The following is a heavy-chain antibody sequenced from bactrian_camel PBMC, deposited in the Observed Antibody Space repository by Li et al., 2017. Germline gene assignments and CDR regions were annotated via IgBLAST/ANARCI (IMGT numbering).Heavy chain of an antibody. CDR2: FGSDGET. D-gene: IGHD7*01. CDR1: RYSYTSYC. CDR3: AARAVFTGCNLVSSYGY. J-gene: IGHJ4*01. Sequence: HVQLVESGGGSVQAGGSLRLSCTGYRYSYTSYCMGWFRQAPGKEREGVAGFGSDGETTYADSVKGRFTFSRDNAASTLYLQMNNLKPDDTAMYYCAARAVFTGCNLVSSYGYWGQGTQVTV. V-gene: IGHV3S55*01.